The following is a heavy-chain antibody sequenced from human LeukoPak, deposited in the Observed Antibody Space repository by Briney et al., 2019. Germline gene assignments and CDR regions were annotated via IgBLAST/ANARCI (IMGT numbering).Heavy chain of an antibody. CDR1: GGSISSSSYY. V-gene: IGHV4-39*01. J-gene: IGHJ6*03. CDR2: IYYSGST. CDR3: ARLGSYWDYYHHMDV. D-gene: IGHD1-26*01. Sequence: SETLSLTCTVSGGSISSSSYYWGWIRQPPGKGLEWIGSIYYSGSTYYNPSLKSRVTISVDTSKNQFSLKLSSVTAADTAVYYWARLGSYWDYYHHMDVLGKGTTVTVSS.